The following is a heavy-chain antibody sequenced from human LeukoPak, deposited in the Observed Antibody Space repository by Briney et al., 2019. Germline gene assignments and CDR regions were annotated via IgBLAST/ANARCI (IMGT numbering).Heavy chain of an antibody. CDR3: ALLIPPKRIVGTTETAFDL. CDR1: GYDFGDYD. D-gene: IGHD1-26*01. Sequence: ASVKVSCKTSGYDFGDYDVSWVRQAPGRGLEWMGLINPFNGEATYAERIQGRVSMTRDTTTKTAYMDLRGLRFDDTAIYYCALLIPPKRIVGTTETAFDLWGQRTMVTVSS. V-gene: IGHV1-18*01. J-gene: IGHJ3*01. CDR2: INPFNGEA.